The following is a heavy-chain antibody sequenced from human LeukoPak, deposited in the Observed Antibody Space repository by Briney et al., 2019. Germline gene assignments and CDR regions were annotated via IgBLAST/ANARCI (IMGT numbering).Heavy chain of an antibody. V-gene: IGHV3-21*01. CDR3: ARGMYYYGSGSSFDN. J-gene: IGHJ4*02. CDR2: ISSSSSYI. Sequence: GGSLRLSCAASGFTFSSYNMNWVRQAPGKGLEWVSSISSSSSYIYYADSVKGRFTISRDNAKNSLYLQMNSLRAEDTAVYYCARGMYYYGSGSSFDNWGQGTMVTVSS. CDR1: GFTFSSYN. D-gene: IGHD3-10*01.